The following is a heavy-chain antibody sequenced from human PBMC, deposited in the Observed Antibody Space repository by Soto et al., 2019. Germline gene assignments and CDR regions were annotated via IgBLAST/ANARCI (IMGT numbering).Heavy chain of an antibody. Sequence: EVQLVESGGGLVQPGESLRLSCAASGFTFSSYWMHWVRQAPGKGLVWVSRINSDGSSTSYAGSVKGRFTISRDNAKNTLYLHMNSLRAEDTAVYYCVRASLVVAAATREDSWGQGPLVTVSS. CDR1: GFTFSSYW. CDR3: VRASLVVAAATREDS. CDR2: INSDGSST. D-gene: IGHD2-15*01. V-gene: IGHV3-74*01. J-gene: IGHJ4*02.